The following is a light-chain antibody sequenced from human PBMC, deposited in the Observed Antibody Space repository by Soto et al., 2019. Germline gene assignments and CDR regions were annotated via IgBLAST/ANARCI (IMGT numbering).Light chain of an antibody. CDR3: SSYAGSDNYV. Sequence: QSALTQPPSASGSPGQSVTISCTGTSSDVGDHNLVSWYQQHPGKAPKLLIWGATNRPSGVPHRFSGSKSGNTASLTVSGLQAEDEADYYCSSYAGSDNYVFGTGTKLTVL. V-gene: IGLV2-8*01. CDR1: SSDVGDHNL. J-gene: IGLJ1*01. CDR2: GAT.